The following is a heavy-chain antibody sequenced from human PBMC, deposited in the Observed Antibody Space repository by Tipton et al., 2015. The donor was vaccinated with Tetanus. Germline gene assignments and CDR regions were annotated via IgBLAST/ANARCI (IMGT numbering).Heavy chain of an antibody. CDR2: VYYIGST. CDR3: ARTFPVGGSRIRGGCPFDV. D-gene: IGHD2-15*01. V-gene: IGHV4-39*01. J-gene: IGHJ3*01. CDR1: GDSISNKDYY. Sequence: TLSLTCNVSGDSISNKDYYWGWIRQSPGQGLEWLATVYYIGSTYYNPSLKSRLSISVAPPRNLFSLKLTSLTAADTAIYYCARTFPVGGSRIRGGCPFDVWGQGTLVTVAS.